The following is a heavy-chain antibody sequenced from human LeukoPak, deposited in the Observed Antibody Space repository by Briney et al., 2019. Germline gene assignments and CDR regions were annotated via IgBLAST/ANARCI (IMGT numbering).Heavy chain of an antibody. D-gene: IGHD6-13*01. V-gene: IGHV3-48*04. CDR3: ARDRFGYSSTWYPFDY. CDR1: GFTFSSYN. J-gene: IGHJ4*02. Sequence: PGGSLRLSCAASGFTFSSYNMNWVRQAPGKGLEWVSYISSSSGIIYYADSVKGRFTISRDNAKKSLYLQMNSLRAEDSAVYYCARDRFGYSSTWYPFDYWGQGTLVTVSS. CDR2: ISSSSGII.